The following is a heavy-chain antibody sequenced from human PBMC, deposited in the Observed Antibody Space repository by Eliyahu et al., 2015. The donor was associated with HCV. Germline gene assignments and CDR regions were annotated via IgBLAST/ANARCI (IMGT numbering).Heavy chain of an antibody. Sequence: QVQLVESGGGVVQPGRSLXLSCAASGFXFSSYGLXWVRQAPGKGLEWVAVISYDGSNKYYADSVKGRFTISRDNSKNTLYLQMNSLRAEDTAVYYCAKDRSTVTRGYYYYYGMDVWGQGTTVTVSS. CDR2: ISYDGSNK. CDR1: GFXFSSYG. J-gene: IGHJ6*02. D-gene: IGHD4-11*01. CDR3: AKDRSTVTRGYYYYYGMDV. V-gene: IGHV3-30*18.